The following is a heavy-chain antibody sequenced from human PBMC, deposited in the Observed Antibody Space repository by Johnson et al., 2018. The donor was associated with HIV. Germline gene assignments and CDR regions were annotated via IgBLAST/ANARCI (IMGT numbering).Heavy chain of an antibody. CDR1: GFTLSDHW. V-gene: IGHV3-74*01. CDR2: IDSVGRGT. Sequence: VQLVESGGGSGQPGGSLRLSCAASGFTLSDHWMNWFRQVPGKGLAWVSRIDSVGRGTSYADSVKGRFPISRDNAKNTLSLQMNNLRAEDTAVYYCARDHRFYDVLTSSSCPTFDLWGQGTMVTVSS. J-gene: IGHJ3*01. CDR3: ARDHRFYDVLTSSSCPTFDL. D-gene: IGHD3-9*01.